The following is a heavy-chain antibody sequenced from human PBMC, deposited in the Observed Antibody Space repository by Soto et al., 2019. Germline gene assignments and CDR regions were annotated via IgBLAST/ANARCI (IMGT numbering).Heavy chain of an antibody. V-gene: IGHV1-3*01. J-gene: IGHJ4*02. Sequence: ASVKVSCKASGYTFTSYAMHWVRQAPGQRLEWMGWINAGNGNTKYSQRFQGRVTITRDTSASTAYMELSSLRSEDTAVYYFAIVGSGDSGHDYYIDYRGQGTLVTGSS. CDR2: INAGNGNT. D-gene: IGHD5-12*01. CDR3: AIVGSGDSGHDYYIDY. CDR1: GYTFTSYA.